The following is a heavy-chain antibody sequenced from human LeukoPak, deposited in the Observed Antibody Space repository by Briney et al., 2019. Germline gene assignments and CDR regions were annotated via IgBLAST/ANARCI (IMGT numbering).Heavy chain of an antibody. V-gene: IGHV6-1*01. J-gene: IGHJ4*02. CDR1: GDSVSSNSVT. Sequence: SQTLSLTCAISGDSVSSNSVTWNWIRQSPSRGLEWLGRTYYRSTWYNDYAVSVRGRITVNPDTSKNQFSLHLNSVTPEDTTVYYCARTTRDLGGYRFDYWGQGTLVTVSS. CDR3: ARTTRDLGGYRFDY. D-gene: IGHD3-16*02. CDR2: TYYRSTWYN.